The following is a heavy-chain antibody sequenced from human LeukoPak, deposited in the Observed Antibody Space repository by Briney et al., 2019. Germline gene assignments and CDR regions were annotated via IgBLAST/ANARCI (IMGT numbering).Heavy chain of an antibody. V-gene: IGHV1-18*01. D-gene: IGHD5-18*01. J-gene: IGHJ4*02. CDR2: ISAYNGNT. Sequence: ASVKVSCKASGYTFTSYGISWVRQAPGQGLEWMGWISAYNGNTNYAQKLQGRVTMTTDTSTSTAYMELRSLRSDDTAVYYCARDGGQRGYSYGYALDFDYWGQGTLVTVSS. CDR1: GYTFTSYG. CDR3: ARDGGQRGYSYGYALDFDY.